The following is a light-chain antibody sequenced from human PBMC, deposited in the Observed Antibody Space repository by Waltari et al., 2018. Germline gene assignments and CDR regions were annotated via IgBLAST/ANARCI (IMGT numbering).Light chain of an antibody. J-gene: IGLJ1*01. CDR3: CSYADSATSV. CDR2: DVP. CDR1: SSDVGDYND. Sequence: QSALTPPRSVSGSPGQAVPTSFTGTSSDVGDYNDVSWYQQHPGKAPKVLIYDVPKRPSGVPARLDGSKSGNSASLTISGLQAEDEADYYCCSYADSATSVFGTGTQGTVL. V-gene: IGLV2-11*01.